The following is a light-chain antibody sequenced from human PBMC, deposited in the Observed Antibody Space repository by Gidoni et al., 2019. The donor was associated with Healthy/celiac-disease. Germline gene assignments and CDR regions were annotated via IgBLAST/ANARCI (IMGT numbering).Light chain of an antibody. V-gene: IGKV1-39*01. J-gene: IGKJ2*01. CDR2: AAS. CDR3: QQSYSTHRT. Sequence: DIQMTQSPSSLSASVGDRVTITCRASQGISSYLNWYQQKPGKAPKLLIYAASSLQSGVPSRFSGSGSGTDFTLTISSLQPEDFATYYCQQSYSTHRTFGQGTKLEIK. CDR1: QGISSY.